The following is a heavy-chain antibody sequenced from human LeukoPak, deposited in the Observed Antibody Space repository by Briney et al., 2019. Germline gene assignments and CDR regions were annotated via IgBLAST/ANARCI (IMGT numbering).Heavy chain of an antibody. CDR2: IASGSGTI. V-gene: IGHV3-48*01. Sequence: PGGSLKLSCVASGFTFSSYTMNWVRQAPGKGLEWLSYIASGSGTIYYADSVKGRFTISRDNANNSLYLQMNSLRAEDTAVYYCATYSSLNRREFQYWGQGTLLTVSS. CDR3: ATYSSLNRREFQY. D-gene: IGHD3-22*01. CDR1: GFTFSSYT. J-gene: IGHJ1*01.